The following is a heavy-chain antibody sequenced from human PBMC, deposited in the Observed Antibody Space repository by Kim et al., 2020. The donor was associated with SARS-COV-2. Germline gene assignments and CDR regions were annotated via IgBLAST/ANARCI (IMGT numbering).Heavy chain of an antibody. CDR1: GGSFSGYY. CDR2: INHSGST. CDR3: ARGRYGEIPLFGVVLGHYYIDV. J-gene: IGHJ6*03. Sequence: SETLSLTCAVYGGSFSGYYWSWIRQPPGKGLEWIGEINHSGSTNYNPSLKSRVTISVDTSKNQFSLKLSSVTAADTAVYYCARGRYGEIPLFGVVLGHYYIDVWGKGTTVTVSS. V-gene: IGHV4-34*01. D-gene: IGHD3-3*01.